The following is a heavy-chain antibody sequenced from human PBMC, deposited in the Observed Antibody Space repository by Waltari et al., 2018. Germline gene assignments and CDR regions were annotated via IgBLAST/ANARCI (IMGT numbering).Heavy chain of an antibody. V-gene: IGHV1-3*01. CDR2: INAGNGNT. J-gene: IGHJ4*02. CDR1: GYTFTSYA. D-gene: IGHD1-26*01. Sequence: QVQLVPSGAEVKKPGASVKVSCKASGYTFTSYAMHWVRQAPGQRLGWMGWINAGNGNTKYSQKFQGRVTITRDTSASTAYMELSSLRSEDTAVYYCAREALGGSYFDYWGQGTLVTVSS. CDR3: AREALGGSYFDY.